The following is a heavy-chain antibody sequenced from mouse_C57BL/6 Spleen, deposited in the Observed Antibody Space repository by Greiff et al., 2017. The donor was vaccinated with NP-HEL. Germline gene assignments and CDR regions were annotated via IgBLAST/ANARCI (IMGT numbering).Heavy chain of an antibody. D-gene: IGHD3-2*02. CDR2: INPNNGGT. CDR1: GYTFTDYN. CDR3: ARDLDSGYYGPRFAY. Sequence: EVKLVESGPELVKPGASVKIPCKASGYTFTDYNMDWVKQSHGKSLEWIGDINPNNGGTIYNQKFKGKATLTVDKSSSTAYMELRSLTSEDTAVYYWARDLDSGYYGPRFAYWGQGTLVTVSA. J-gene: IGHJ3*01. V-gene: IGHV1-18*01.